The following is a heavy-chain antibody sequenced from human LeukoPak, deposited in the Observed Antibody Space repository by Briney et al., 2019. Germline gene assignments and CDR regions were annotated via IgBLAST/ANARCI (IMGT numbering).Heavy chain of an antibody. D-gene: IGHD6-6*01. Sequence: GGFLRLSCAASGFTFSNYWMHWVRQAPGKGPVWVSRINTDGNITTYADSVKGRFSISRDNAKNTLYLQVNNLRAEDTAVYYCARGPNSNWSGLDFWGQGTLLTVSS. CDR3: ARGPNSNWSGLDF. J-gene: IGHJ4*02. CDR1: GFTFSNYW. V-gene: IGHV3-74*01. CDR2: INTDGNIT.